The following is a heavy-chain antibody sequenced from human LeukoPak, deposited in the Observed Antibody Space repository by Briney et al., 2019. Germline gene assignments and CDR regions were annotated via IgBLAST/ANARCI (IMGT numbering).Heavy chain of an antibody. CDR3: ARLGNNLGATTFGWFDP. D-gene: IGHD1-26*01. Sequence: PSETLSLTCTVSGGSTSSYYWSWIRQPPGEGLEWIGYIYYTGSTNYNPSLKSRVTISVDTSKNQFSLTLSSVTAADTAVYYCARLGNNLGATTFGWFDPWGQGTLVTVSS. CDR1: GGSTSSYY. CDR2: IYYTGST. J-gene: IGHJ5*02. V-gene: IGHV4-59*08.